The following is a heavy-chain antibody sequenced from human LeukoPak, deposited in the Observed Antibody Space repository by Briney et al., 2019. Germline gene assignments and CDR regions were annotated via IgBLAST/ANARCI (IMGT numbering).Heavy chain of an antibody. J-gene: IGHJ4*02. D-gene: IGHD1-26*01. CDR3: ARVGGATLDY. Sequence: GRSLRLSCAASGFSVSNKYMNWVRQAPGKGLEWISVIYGGGSTYYADSVKGRFTISRDNAKNTLYLQMNSLRAEDTAVYYCARVGGATLDYWGQGTLVTVSS. V-gene: IGHV3-66*01. CDR2: IYGGGST. CDR1: GFSVSNKY.